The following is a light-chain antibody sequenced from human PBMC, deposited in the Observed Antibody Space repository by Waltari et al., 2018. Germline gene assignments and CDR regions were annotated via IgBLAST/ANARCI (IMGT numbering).Light chain of an antibody. J-gene: IGLJ2*01. Sequence: QSALTQPASVSGSPGQSITISCTGTSSDVGGYNYVSWYQQYPGKAPKLMIFDVNSRPSGVSKRFSGSKSGNTASLTISGLQAEDEANYYCSSYTVSSSLVIFGGGTKLTVL. CDR1: SSDVGGYNY. CDR3: SSYTVSSSLVI. V-gene: IGLV2-14*01. CDR2: DVN.